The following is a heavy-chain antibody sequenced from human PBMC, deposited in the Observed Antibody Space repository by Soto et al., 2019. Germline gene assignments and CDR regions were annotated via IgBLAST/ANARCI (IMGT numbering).Heavy chain of an antibody. D-gene: IGHD2-21*02. CDR2: IYYSGST. J-gene: IGHJ4*02. V-gene: IGHV4-59*01. Sequence: SETLSLTCTVSGGSISSYYWSWIRQPPGKGLEWIGYIYYSGSTNYNPSLKSRVTISVDTSKNQFSLKLSSVTAADTAVYYCARVTVSRAGFDYWGQGTLVTVSS. CDR3: ARVTVSRAGFDY. CDR1: GGSISSYY.